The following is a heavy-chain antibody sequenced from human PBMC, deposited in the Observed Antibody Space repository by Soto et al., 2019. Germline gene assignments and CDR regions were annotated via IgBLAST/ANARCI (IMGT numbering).Heavy chain of an antibody. V-gene: IGHV1-3*01. Sequence: ASVKVSCKTSGYTFTGYAMHWVRQAPGQRLEWMGWINAGNGNTKYSQKFQGRVTITRDTSASTAYMELSSLRSEDTAVYYCARDQLNYCSGGSCYPGYWGQGTLVTVSS. D-gene: IGHD2-15*01. J-gene: IGHJ4*02. CDR1: GYTFTGYA. CDR2: INAGNGNT. CDR3: ARDQLNYCSGGSCYPGY.